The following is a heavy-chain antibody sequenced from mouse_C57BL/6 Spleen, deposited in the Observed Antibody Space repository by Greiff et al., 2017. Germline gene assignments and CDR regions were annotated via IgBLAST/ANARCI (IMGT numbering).Heavy chain of an antibody. CDR2: IDPENGDT. V-gene: IGHV14-4*01. D-gene: IGHD2-1*01. J-gene: IGHJ2*01. CDR3: TTPFYGNFDY. Sequence: DVHLVESGAELVRPGASVKLSCTASGFNIKDDYMHWVKQRPEQGLEWIGWIDPENGDTEYASKFQGKATITADTSSNTAYLQLSSLTSEDTAVYYCTTPFYGNFDYWGQGTTLTVSS. CDR1: GFNIKDDY.